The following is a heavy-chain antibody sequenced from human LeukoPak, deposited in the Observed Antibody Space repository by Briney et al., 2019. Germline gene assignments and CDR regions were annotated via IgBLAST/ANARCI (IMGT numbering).Heavy chain of an antibody. V-gene: IGHV2-5*01. CDR3: XXXYLYTSSGLDY. D-gene: IGHD3-16*02. Sequence: SGPALVKPTQTLTLTCTFSEFSLTTRGVGVGWIRQTPGKALEWLAFIYWNDDTRYSPSLKRRLTITKDPSKNQGVLTMTNMDPXXXXXXXXXXXYLYTSSGLDYWGPGTLVTVSS. CDR2: IYWNDDT. CDR1: EFSLTTRGVG. J-gene: IGHJ4*02.